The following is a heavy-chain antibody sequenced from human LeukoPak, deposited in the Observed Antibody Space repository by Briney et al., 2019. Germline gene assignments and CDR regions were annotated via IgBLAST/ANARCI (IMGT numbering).Heavy chain of an antibody. J-gene: IGHJ5*02. Sequence: ASVKVSCKASGYTLTSYGISWVRQAPGQGLEWMGWISAYNGNTNYAQKLQGRVTMTTDTSTSTAYMELRSLRSDDTAVYYCASNPPFGAYEGNWFVPWGQGTLVTVSS. D-gene: IGHD3-3*01. CDR2: ISAYNGNT. V-gene: IGHV1-18*01. CDR3: ASNPPFGAYEGNWFVP. CDR1: GYTLTSYG.